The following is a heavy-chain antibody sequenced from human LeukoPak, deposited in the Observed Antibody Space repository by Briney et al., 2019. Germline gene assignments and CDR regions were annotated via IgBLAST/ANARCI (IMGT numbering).Heavy chain of an antibody. CDR2: IYYSGST. CDR1: GGSISSRSYY. V-gene: IGHV4-39*01. Sequence: SETLSLTCTVSGGSISSRSYYWGWIRQPPGKGLEWIGSIYYSGSTYYNPSLKSRVTISVDTSKNQFSLKLSSVTAADTAVYYCARLGDGGTIFGVATYYFDYWGQGTLVTVSS. CDR3: ARLGDGGTIFGVATYYFDY. D-gene: IGHD3-3*01. J-gene: IGHJ4*02.